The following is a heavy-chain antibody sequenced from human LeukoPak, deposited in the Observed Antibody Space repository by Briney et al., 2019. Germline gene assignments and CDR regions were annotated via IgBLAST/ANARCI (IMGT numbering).Heavy chain of an antibody. D-gene: IGHD4-23*01. CDR1: GFRFGDYW. V-gene: IGHV3-7*03. CDR2: IKQDGAEK. CDR3: ARLSYGGFDC. J-gene: IGHJ4*02. Sequence: GGSLTLSCAASGFRFGDYWMTWARHIPGKGLEWVANIKQDGAEKHYAESVEGRFIVSRDNAKNSLYLQMNSLRAEDTAVYYCARLSYGGFDCWAQGTLVTVSS.